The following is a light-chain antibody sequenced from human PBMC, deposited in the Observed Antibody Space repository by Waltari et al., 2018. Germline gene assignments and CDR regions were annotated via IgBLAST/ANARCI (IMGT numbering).Light chain of an antibody. J-gene: IGKJ5*01. CDR2: GAS. Sequence: EIVLTQFPGTLSLSPGERATLSCRASQNLGSRYLAWYQHKPGQAPSLFIYGASTRATDXPXRXXXXGFGTXXPLTISRLXPDDFAVYYCQTYGDSPLVPXGHGTRLEIK. V-gene: IGKV3-20*01. CDR1: QNLGSRY. CDR3: QTYGDSPLVP.